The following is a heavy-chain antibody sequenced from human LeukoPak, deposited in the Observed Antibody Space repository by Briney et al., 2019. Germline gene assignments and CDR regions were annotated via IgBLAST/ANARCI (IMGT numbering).Heavy chain of an antibody. Sequence: GASVKVSCKASGYTFTSYGISWVRQAPGQGLEWMGWISAYNGNTNYAQKLQGRVTMTTDTSTSTAYMELRSLRSDDTAVYYCANGPTSNGYFYYFDYWGQGTLVTVSS. D-gene: IGHD3-22*01. V-gene: IGHV1-18*01. CDR2: ISAYNGNT. CDR3: ANGPTSNGYFYYFDY. CDR1: GYTFTSYG. J-gene: IGHJ4*02.